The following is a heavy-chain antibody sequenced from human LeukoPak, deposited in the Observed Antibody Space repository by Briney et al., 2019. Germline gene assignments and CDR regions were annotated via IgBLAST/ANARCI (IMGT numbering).Heavy chain of an antibody. CDR2: INLDGSEK. V-gene: IGHV3-7*01. CDR1: GFSLNSNYW. D-gene: IGHD3-10*01. Sequence: PGGSLRLSCAASGFSLNSNYWMSWVRQAPGKGLEWVANINLDGSEKYYVDSVKDRFSISRDNANNSLYLRMNSLRDEDTAVYYCTRDGWFGDSYYFEYWGQGALVTVSS. J-gene: IGHJ4*02. CDR3: TRDGWFGDSYYFEY.